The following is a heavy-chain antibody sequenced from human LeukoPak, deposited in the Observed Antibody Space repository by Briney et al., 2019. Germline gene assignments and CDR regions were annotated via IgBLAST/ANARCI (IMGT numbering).Heavy chain of an antibody. CDR1: GGSVSSYY. J-gene: IGHJ4*02. V-gene: IGHV4-59*02. Sequence: PAETLSLTCTVSGGSVSSYYWSWIRQTPEKGLEWIGYMSYSGRTDYGPSLKSRVTISVDTSKNQFSLTLSSVTAADTAVYYCARSPYCGGDCYPYYFDYWGQGTLVTVSS. D-gene: IGHD2-21*02. CDR3: ARSPYCGGDCYPYYFDY. CDR2: MSYSGRT.